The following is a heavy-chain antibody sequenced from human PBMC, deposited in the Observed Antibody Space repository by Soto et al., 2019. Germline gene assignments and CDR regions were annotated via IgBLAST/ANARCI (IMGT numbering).Heavy chain of an antibody. D-gene: IGHD3-3*01. J-gene: IGHJ4*02. CDR1: GYTFTSYG. CDR2: ISAYNGNT. CDR3: ARDKGYCDIWSGYRSYYFDY. V-gene: IGHV1-18*04. Sequence: QVQLVQSGAEVKKPGASVKVSCKASGYTFTSYGITWVRQAPGQGLEWMGWISAYNGNTNSAQKLQDRVTMTTDTSTSTAYMELRSLRSDDTAVYYCARDKGYCDIWSGYRSYYFDYWGQGTLVSVSS.